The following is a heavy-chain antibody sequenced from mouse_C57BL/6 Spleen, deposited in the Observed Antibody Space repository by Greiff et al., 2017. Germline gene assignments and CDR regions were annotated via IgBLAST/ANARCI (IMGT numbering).Heavy chain of an antibody. V-gene: IGHV1-55*01. Sequence: QVQLQQPGAELVKPGASVKMSCKASGYTFTSYWIPWVKQRPGQGLEWIGDIYPGSGSTNYNEKFKSKATLTVDTSSSTAYMQLSSLTSEDSAVYYCARPRVYDGSSYAMDYWGQGTSVTVSS. J-gene: IGHJ4*01. CDR2: IYPGSGST. CDR1: GYTFTSYW. D-gene: IGHD1-1*01. CDR3: ARPRVYDGSSYAMDY.